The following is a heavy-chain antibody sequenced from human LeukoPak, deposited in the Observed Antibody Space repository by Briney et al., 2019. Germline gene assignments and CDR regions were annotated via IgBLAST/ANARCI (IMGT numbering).Heavy chain of an antibody. Sequence: PSETLSLTCAVYGGSFSGYYWSWIRQPPGKGLEWIGEINHSGSTNYNPSLKSRVTISVDTSKNQFSLKLSSVTAADTAVYYCARAVYYYGPGSYYYYYGMDVWGKGTTVTVSS. CDR1: GGSFSGYY. D-gene: IGHD3-10*01. CDR2: INHSGST. J-gene: IGHJ6*04. V-gene: IGHV4-34*01. CDR3: ARAVYYYGPGSYYYYYGMDV.